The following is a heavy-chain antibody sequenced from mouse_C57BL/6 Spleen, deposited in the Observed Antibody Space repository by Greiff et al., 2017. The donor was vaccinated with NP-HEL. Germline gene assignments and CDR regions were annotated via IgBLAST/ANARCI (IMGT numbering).Heavy chain of an antibody. CDR3: ARPPTYGSGTWFAY. D-gene: IGHD1-1*01. CDR1: GYTFTSYW. Sequence: VQLQQPGAELVMPGASVKLSCKASGYTFTSYWMHWVKQRPGQGLEWIGEIAPSDSYTNYNQKFKGKSTLTVDKSSSTAYMQLSSLTSEDSAVYYCARPPTYGSGTWFAYWGQGTLVTVSA. J-gene: IGHJ3*01. V-gene: IGHV1-69*01. CDR2: IAPSDSYT.